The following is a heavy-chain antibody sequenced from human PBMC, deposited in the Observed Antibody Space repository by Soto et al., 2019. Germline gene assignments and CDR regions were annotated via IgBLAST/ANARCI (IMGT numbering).Heavy chain of an antibody. D-gene: IGHD1-20*01. Sequence: PGESLKISCKGSGYSFTSYWTSWVRQMPGKGLEWMGRIDPSDSYTNYSPSFQGHVTISADKSISTAYLQWSSLKASDTAMYYCAITGTTSDYYYYGMDVWGQGTTVTVSS. CDR1: GYSFTSYW. J-gene: IGHJ6*02. V-gene: IGHV5-10-1*01. CDR3: AITGTTSDYYYYGMDV. CDR2: IDPSDSYT.